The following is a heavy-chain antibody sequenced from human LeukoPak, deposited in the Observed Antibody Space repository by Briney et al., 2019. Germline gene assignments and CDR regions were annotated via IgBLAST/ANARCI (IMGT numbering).Heavy chain of an antibody. V-gene: IGHV3-30*02. D-gene: IGHD3-3*01. Sequence: GGSLRLSCAASGFTFSSYGMHWVRQTPGKGLEGVTFIRYDGSDTYYADSVKGRFTISRDNSKNTLFLQMSSLRSEDTAVYYCARGDFWSGYFFDYWGQGTLVTVSS. J-gene: IGHJ4*02. CDR2: IRYDGSDT. CDR3: ARGDFWSGYFFDY. CDR1: GFTFSSYG.